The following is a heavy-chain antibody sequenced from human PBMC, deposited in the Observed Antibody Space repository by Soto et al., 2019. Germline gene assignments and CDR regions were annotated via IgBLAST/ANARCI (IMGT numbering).Heavy chain of an antibody. J-gene: IGHJ5*02. CDR1: GGSFSGYY. V-gene: IGHV4-34*01. CDR3: ARLGAFYQSLDL. Sequence: SETLSLTCAVYGGSFSGYYWSWIRQPPGKGLEWIGEINHSGSTNYNPSLKSRVTISVDTSKNQFSLKLSSVTAADTAVYYCARLGAFYQSLDLWGPGTLVTVSS. CDR2: INHSGST. D-gene: IGHD3-3*02.